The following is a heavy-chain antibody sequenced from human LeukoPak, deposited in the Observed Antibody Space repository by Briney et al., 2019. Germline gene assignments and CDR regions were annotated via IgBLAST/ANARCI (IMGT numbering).Heavy chain of an antibody. CDR3: AREPHYYYYRDV. V-gene: IGHV1-2*06. Sequence: ASVKVSCKAPGYTFTGYLMHWVRQAPGQGLEWMGRINPNSGGTYYAQKFQGRVIMTRDTSISTAYMELSRLRSDDTAVYYCAREPHYYYYRDVWGKGTTVTVSS. CDR1: GYTFTGYL. CDR2: INPNSGGT. J-gene: IGHJ6*03.